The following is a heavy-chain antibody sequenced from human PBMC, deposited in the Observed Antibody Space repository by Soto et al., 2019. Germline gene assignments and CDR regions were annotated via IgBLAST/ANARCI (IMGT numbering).Heavy chain of an antibody. CDR3: ARSRRTYGDCYDL. D-gene: IGHD2-21*02. Sequence: GGSLRLSCEASGFTFSTYAVTWVRQAPGKGLEWVSSVRDSGANSYYADSVKGRFTISRDNSRNTVYLQMNSLRGNDTALYYCARSRRTYGDCYDLWGQGTVVTVSS. CDR1: GFTFSTYA. J-gene: IGHJ5*02. CDR2: VRDSGANS. V-gene: IGHV3-23*01.